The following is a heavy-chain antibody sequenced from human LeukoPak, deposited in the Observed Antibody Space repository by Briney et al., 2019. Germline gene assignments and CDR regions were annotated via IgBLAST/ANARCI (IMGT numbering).Heavy chain of an antibody. CDR2: IVVGSGNT. Sequence: SVKVSCKASGFTFTSSAMQWVRQARGQRLEWIGWIVVGSGNTNYAQKFQERVTITRDMSTSTAYMELSSLRSEDTAVYYCAAGWVCSGGSCYYYFDHWGQGTLVTVSS. CDR1: GFTFTSSA. D-gene: IGHD2-15*01. J-gene: IGHJ4*02. CDR3: AAGWVCSGGSCYYYFDH. V-gene: IGHV1-58*02.